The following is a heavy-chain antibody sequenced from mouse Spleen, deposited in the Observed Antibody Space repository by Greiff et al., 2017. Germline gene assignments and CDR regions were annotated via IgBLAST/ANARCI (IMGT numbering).Heavy chain of an antibody. J-gene: IGHJ4*01. V-gene: IGHV1-14*01. Sequence: QGLEWIGYINPYNDGTKYNEKFKGKATLTSDKSSSTAYMELSSLTSEDSAVYYCATMITTVYAMDYWGQGTSVTVSS. CDR2: INPYNDGT. CDR3: ATMITTVYAMDY. D-gene: IGHD2-4*01.